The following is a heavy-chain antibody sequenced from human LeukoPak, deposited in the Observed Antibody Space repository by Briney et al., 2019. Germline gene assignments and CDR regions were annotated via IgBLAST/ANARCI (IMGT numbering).Heavy chain of an antibody. J-gene: IGHJ4*02. CDR3: ARGRYDFWSGYSHFDY. D-gene: IGHD3-3*01. CDR1: GYTFTNFD. CDR2: MNPNSGNT. V-gene: IGHV1-8*01. Sequence: ASVKVSCKASGYTFTNFDINWVRQAPGQGLEWMGWMNPNSGNTGYAQKFQGRVTITRNTSISTAYMELSSLRSEDTAVYYCARGRYDFWSGYSHFDYWGQGTLVTVSS.